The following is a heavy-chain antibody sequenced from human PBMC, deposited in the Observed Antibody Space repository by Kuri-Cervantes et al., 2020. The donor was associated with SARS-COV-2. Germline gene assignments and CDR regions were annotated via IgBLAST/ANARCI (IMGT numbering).Heavy chain of an antibody. D-gene: IGHD4-23*01. CDR1: GFTVSSNY. Sequence: GGSLRLSCAASGFTVSSNYMSWVRQAPGKGLEWVSVIYSGGSTYYADAVKGRFTISRDNSKNTLFLQMNSLRVEDTDVYYCAKDLGYGGNSDGYGMDVWGQGTTVTVSS. V-gene: IGHV3-53*01. J-gene: IGHJ6*02. CDR3: AKDLGYGGNSDGYGMDV. CDR2: IYSGGST.